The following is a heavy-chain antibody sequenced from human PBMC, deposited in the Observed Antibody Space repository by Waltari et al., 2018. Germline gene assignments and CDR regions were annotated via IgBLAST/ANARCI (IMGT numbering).Heavy chain of an antibody. CDR2: TSAHNDDT. V-gene: IGHV1-18*01. J-gene: IGHJ4*02. CDR3: ARDYYSDYVFDH. D-gene: IGHD4-17*01. CDR1: GYIFTSYG. Sequence: QVPLVQSGGEGKNPGASRKVSCKASGYIFTSYGISWVRQAPGQSLEWMGWTSAHNDDTNYVQRFQDRLTMTTDTSTNTAYMELRSLRSDDTAVYYCARDYYSDYVFDHWGQGTLVIVSS.